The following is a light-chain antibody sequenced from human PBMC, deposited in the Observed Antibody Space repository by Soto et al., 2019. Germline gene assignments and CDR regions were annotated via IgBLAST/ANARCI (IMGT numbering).Light chain of an antibody. CDR2: EVS. V-gene: IGKV2D-29*02. CDR3: MQSTQLPPT. Sequence: DVVMTQTPLSLSVAPGQPASISCKSSQSLLHITGETFLFWYLQKPGQSPQLLIYEVSTRVSGVPDRFSGSGSGPDFTLEISRVETDGVGIYYCMQSTQLPPTFGQGTRLGIE. CDR1: QSLLHITGETF. J-gene: IGKJ5*01.